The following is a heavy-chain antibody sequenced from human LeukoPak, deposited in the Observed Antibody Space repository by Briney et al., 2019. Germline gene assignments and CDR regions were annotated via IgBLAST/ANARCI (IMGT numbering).Heavy chain of an antibody. Sequence: GRSLRLSCAASGFTFSSYGMHWVRQAPGKGLEWVAVISYDGSNKYYADSVKGRFTISRDNSKNTLYLQMNSLRAEDTAVYYCARDRGWVGYFDYWGQGTLVTVSS. J-gene: IGHJ4*02. V-gene: IGHV3-30*03. D-gene: IGHD5-12*01. CDR3: ARDRGWVGYFDY. CDR2: ISYDGSNK. CDR1: GFTFSSYG.